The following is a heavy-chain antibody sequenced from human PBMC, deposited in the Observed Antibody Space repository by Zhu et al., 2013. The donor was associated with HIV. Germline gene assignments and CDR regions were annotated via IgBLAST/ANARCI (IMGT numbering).Heavy chain of an antibody. Sequence: QVQLVQSGAEVKKPGSSVKVSCKASGGTFSSYAIRWVRQAPGQGLEWMGGIIPIFGTANYAQKFQGRVTITADESTSTAYMELSSLRSEDTAVYYCARMGICSSTSCYMGALDYWGQGTLVTVSS. D-gene: IGHD2-2*02. CDR2: IIPIFGTA. V-gene: IGHV1-69*01. CDR1: GGTFSSYA. CDR3: ARMGICSSTSCYMGALDY. J-gene: IGHJ4*02.